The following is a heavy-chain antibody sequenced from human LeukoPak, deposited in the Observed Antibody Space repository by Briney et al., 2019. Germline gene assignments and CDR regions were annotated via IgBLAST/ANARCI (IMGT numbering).Heavy chain of an antibody. CDR2: ISSSSSYI. D-gene: IGHD3-22*01. Sequence: GGSLRLSCAASGFSFSSYSMNWVRQAPGKGLEWVSSISSSSSYIYYADSVKGRSTISRDNAKNSLYLQMNSLRAEDTAVYYCARVYYDSSGQEAFDIWGQGTMVTVSS. CDR1: GFSFSSYS. V-gene: IGHV3-21*01. CDR3: ARVYYDSSGQEAFDI. J-gene: IGHJ3*02.